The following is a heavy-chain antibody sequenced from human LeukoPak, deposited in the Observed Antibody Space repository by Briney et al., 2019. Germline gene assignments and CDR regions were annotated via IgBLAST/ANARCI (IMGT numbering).Heavy chain of an antibody. V-gene: IGHV4-30-4*01. J-gene: IGHJ3*02. D-gene: IGHD2-21*01. CDR2: IYYCGST. CDR3: ARDWVMTPLGAFDI. CDR1: GGSISSGDYY. Sequence: PSETLSLTCTVSGGSISSGDYYWSWIRQPPGKGLEWIGYIYYCGSTYYNPSLKSRVTISVDTSKNQFSLKLSSVTAADTAVYYCARDWVMTPLGAFDIWGQGTMVTVSS.